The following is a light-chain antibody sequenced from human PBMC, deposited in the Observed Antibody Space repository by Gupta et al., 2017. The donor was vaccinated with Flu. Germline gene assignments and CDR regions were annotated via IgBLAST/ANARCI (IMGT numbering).Light chain of an antibody. CDR2: EDN. J-gene: IGLJ2*01. V-gene: IGLV3-10*01. CDR3: YSSDRSGDNRGI. CDR1: SLPKHD. Sequence: QTARTTCSGDSLPKHDAYWYQQKAGQAPVLVIYEDNERPSGTPERFSGSSSGTVATLTISGAQVEEEADYFCYSSDRSGDNRGIFGGGTKLSVL.